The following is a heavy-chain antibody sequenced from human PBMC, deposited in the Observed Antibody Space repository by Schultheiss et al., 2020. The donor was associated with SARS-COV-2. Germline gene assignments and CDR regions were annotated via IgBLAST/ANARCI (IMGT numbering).Heavy chain of an antibody. V-gene: IGHV4-59*01. CDR2: IYYSGST. D-gene: IGHD6-19*01. CDR3: AAGIAVAGTIY. Sequence: SETLSLTCAVHRGSFSSYYWSWVRQSPGKGLEWIGYIYYSGSTNYNPSLKSRVTISVDTSKNQFSLKLSSVTAADTAVYYCAAGIAVAGTIYWGQGTLVTVSS. J-gene: IGHJ4*02. CDR1: RGSFSSYY.